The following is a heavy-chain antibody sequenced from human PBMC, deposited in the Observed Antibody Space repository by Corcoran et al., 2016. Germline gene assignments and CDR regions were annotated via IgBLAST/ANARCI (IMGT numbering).Heavy chain of an antibody. V-gene: IGHV2-70*04. CDR3: ARNTGREAFDI. CDR1: GFSLSTSGMR. CDR2: IDWDDDK. Sequence: KESGPALVKPTQTLTLTCTFSGFSLSTSGMRVSWIRQPPGKALEWLARIDWDDDKFYSTSLKTRLTISKDTSKNQVVLTMTNMDPVDTATYYCARNTGREAFDIWGQGTMVTVSS. J-gene: IGHJ3*02. D-gene: IGHD3-10*01.